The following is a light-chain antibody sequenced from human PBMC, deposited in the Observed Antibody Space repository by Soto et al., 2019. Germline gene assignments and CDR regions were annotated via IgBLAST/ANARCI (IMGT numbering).Light chain of an antibody. V-gene: IGLV1-47*01. CDR2: RNN. CDR1: SSNIGSNY. Sequence: QSVLTQPPSASGTPGQRVTISCSGSSSNIGSNYVYWYQQLPGTAPKLLIYRNNQRPSGVPDRFSGSNSGPSASLAISGLRSEEEADFYSAAWDDSLSGQVVFGGGPSSPS. J-gene: IGLJ2*01. CDR3: AAWDDSLSGQVV.